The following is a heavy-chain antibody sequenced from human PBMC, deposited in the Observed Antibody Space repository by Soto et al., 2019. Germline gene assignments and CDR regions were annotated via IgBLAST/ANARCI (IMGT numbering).Heavy chain of an antibody. CDR1: GYSFTSYW. CDR3: ARQEGLGRNYYYYGMDG. Sequence: GESLKISCKGSGYSFTSYWIGWVRQMPGKGLEWMGIIYPGDSDTRYSPSFQGQVTISADKSISTAYLQWSSLKASDTAMYYCARQEGLGRNYYYYGMDGWGQGTTVTVSS. J-gene: IGHJ6*02. CDR2: IYPGDSDT. V-gene: IGHV5-51*01. D-gene: IGHD7-27*01.